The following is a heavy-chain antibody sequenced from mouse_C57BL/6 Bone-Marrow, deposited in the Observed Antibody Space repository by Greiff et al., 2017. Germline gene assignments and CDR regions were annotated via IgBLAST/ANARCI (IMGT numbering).Heavy chain of an antibody. J-gene: IGHJ2*01. D-gene: IGHD2-5*01. V-gene: IGHV14-4*01. CDR3: TTSNEDY. Sequence: VQLKQSGAELVRPGASVKLSCTASGFNIKDDYMHWVKQRPEQGLEWIGWIDPENGDTEYASKFQGKATITADTSSNTAYLQLSSLTSEDTAVYYCTTSNEDYWGQGTTLTVSS. CDR1: GFNIKDDY. CDR2: IDPENGDT.